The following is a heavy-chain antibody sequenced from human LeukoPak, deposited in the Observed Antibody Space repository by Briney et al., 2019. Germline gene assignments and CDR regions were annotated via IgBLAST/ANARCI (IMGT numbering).Heavy chain of an antibody. CDR1: GGSISSGGYY. J-gene: IGHJ4*02. D-gene: IGHD3-3*01. CDR2: IYYSGST. CDR3: ATAGYYDFWSGPFDY. Sequence: SETLSLTCTVSGGSISSGGYYWSWIRQHPGKGLEWIGYIYYSGSTYYNPSLKSRVTISVDTSKNQFSLKLSSVTAADTAVYYCATAGYYDFWSGPFDYWGQGTLVTVSS. V-gene: IGHV4-31*03.